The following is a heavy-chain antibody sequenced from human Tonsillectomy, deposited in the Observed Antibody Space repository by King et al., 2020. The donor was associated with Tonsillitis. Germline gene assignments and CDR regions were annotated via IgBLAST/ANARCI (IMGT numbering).Heavy chain of an antibody. CDR1: GYTFISYY. D-gene: IGHD2-15*01. CDR2: INPSGGST. Sequence: QLVQSGAEVKKPGTSVKISCKASGYTFISYYMHWVRQAPGQGLEWMGIINPSGGSTNYAQEFQGRVTMTRDTSTNTVYMELSSLRSEDTAVYYCARGEGWQDKDAFDYWGQGTLVTVSS. V-gene: IGHV1-46*01. J-gene: IGHJ4*02. CDR3: ARGEGWQDKDAFDY.